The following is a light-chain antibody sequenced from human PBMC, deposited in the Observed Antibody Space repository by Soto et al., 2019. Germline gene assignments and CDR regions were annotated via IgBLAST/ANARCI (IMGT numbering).Light chain of an antibody. J-gene: IGKJ2*01. Sequence: EIVLTQSPGTLSLSPGETATLSCRASQRVSSSYLAWYQQKPDQAPRLLIYGASSRATGIPDRFSGSGSGTDFTLTISRLEPEDFAVYYCQQYGSSPYTFGQGTKLEIK. V-gene: IGKV3-20*01. CDR1: QRVSSSY. CDR3: QQYGSSPYT. CDR2: GAS.